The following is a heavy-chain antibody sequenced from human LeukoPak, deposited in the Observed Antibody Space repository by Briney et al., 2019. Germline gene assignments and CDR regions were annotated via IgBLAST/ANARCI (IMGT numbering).Heavy chain of an antibody. D-gene: IGHD1-26*01. CDR1: GYTFTGYY. CDR2: INPNSGGT. V-gene: IGHV1-2*02. J-gene: IGHJ6*02. Sequence: ASVKVSCKASGYTFTGYYMHWVRQAPGQGLEWMGWINPNSGGTNYAQKFRGRVTMTRDTSISTAYMELSRLRSDDTAVYYCARVGATYYYYGMDVWGQGTTVTVSS. CDR3: ARVGATYYYYGMDV.